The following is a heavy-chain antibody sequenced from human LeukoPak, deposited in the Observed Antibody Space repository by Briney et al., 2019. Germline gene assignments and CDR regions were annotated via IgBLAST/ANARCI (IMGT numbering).Heavy chain of an antibody. CDR2: INPSGGST. CDR3: IIGILAARYYFDY. J-gene: IGHJ4*02. D-gene: IGHD6-6*01. V-gene: IGHV1-46*01. Sequence: ASVKVSCKASGYTFTSYYMHWVRQAPGQGLEGMGIINPSGGSTGYAQKFQGRVTMTRDLSTNTVYMELSSLKSEDMTEYYCIIGILAARYYFDYWGQGTLVTVSS. CDR1: GYTFTSYY.